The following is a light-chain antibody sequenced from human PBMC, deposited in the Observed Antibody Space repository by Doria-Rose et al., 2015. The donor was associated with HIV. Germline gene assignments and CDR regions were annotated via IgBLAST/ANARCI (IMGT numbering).Light chain of an antibody. CDR1: QTVSTY. J-gene: IGKJ1*01. V-gene: IGKV1-39*01. CDR2: AAS. Sequence: DRVTITCRVSQTVSTYLNWFQQEPGRAPKLLIYAASRLQSGVPSRFSGSGSGTDFTLTISGLQPGDFATYYCQQTYSSPPWTFGQGTKVEMK. CDR3: QQTYSSPPWT.